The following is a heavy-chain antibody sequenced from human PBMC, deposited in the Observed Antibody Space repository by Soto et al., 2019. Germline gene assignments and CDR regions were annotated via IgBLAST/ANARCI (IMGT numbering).Heavy chain of an antibody. CDR1: GASISSYY. CDR2: IYYSGST. V-gene: IGHV4-59*01. CDR3: ARSLLLWFGELSGWFDP. J-gene: IGHJ5*02. D-gene: IGHD3-10*01. Sequence: SETLSLTCTVSGASISSYYWNWIRQPPGKGLEWIGYIYYSGSTNYNPSLKSRVTISVDTSKNQFSLKLSSVTAADTAVYYCARSLLLWFGELSGWFDPWGQGTLVTVSS.